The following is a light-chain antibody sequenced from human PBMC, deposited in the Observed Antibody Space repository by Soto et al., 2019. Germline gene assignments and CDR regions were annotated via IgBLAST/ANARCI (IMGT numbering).Light chain of an antibody. V-gene: IGKV3D-15*01. Sequence: EIVMTQSPATLSVSPGERATLSCRASQSVSSNLAWYQQKPGQAPRLLIYGASTRATGIPARFSGSGSGTEFTRTISRLQSEEFAVYYCQQYNNWPPFTFGPGTKVDIK. CDR1: QSVSSN. CDR3: QQYNNWPPFT. CDR2: GAS. J-gene: IGKJ3*01.